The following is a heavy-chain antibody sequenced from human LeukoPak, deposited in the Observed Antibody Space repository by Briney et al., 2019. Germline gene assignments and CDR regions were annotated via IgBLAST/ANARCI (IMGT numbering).Heavy chain of an antibody. Sequence: GGSLRLSCAASGFTFSSYAMSWVRQAPGKGLEWVSAIGGSGGSTYYADSVKGRFTISRDNSKNTLYLQMNSLRAEDTAVYYCAKDHYDFWSGYYKYYFDYWGQGTLVTVSS. CDR2: IGGSGGST. CDR1: GFTFSSYA. D-gene: IGHD3-3*01. J-gene: IGHJ4*02. V-gene: IGHV3-23*01. CDR3: AKDHYDFWSGYYKYYFDY.